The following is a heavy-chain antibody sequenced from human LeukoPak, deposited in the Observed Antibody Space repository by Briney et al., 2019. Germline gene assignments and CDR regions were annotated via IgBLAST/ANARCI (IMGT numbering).Heavy chain of an antibody. V-gene: IGHV6-1*01. J-gene: IGHJ6*02. CDR2: TYYRSKWYT. CDR1: GDSVSNKNAA. Sequence: SQTLSLTCAISGDSVSNKNAAWNWIRQSPSRGLEWLGRTYYRSKWYTDYAVSLKSRITLNPDTSRNQFSLQLNSVTPEDTAVYFCAREVTTDTLGYDYHGMDVWGQGTTVTVSS. D-gene: IGHD4-11*01. CDR3: AREVTTDTLGYDYHGMDV.